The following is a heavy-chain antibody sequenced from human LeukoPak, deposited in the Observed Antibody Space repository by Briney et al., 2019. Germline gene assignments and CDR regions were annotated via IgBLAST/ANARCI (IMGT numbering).Heavy chain of an antibody. Sequence: PGGSLTLSCAASGFTFSSYAMHRVRQAPGKGLEYVSSISSNGGSTYYASSVKGRFTISRDNSKNTLYLQMGSLRAEDMAVYYCARSHYYGSGNGWFDPWGQGTLVTVSS. CDR2: ISSNGGST. D-gene: IGHD3-10*01. CDR1: GFTFSSYA. J-gene: IGHJ5*02. CDR3: ARSHYYGSGNGWFDP. V-gene: IGHV3-64*01.